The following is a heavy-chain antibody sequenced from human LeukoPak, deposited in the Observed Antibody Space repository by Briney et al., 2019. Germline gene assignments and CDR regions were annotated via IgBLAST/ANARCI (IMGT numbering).Heavy chain of an antibody. CDR1: GGSISSYY. Sequence: PSETLSLTCTVSGGSISSYYWSWIRQPPGKGLEWIGYIYYSGSTNYNPSLRSRVTISVDTSKNQFSLKLSSVTAADTAVYYCARGRAYGDYWGQGTLVTVSS. D-gene: IGHD3-16*01. V-gene: IGHV4-59*01. CDR2: IYYSGST. J-gene: IGHJ4*02. CDR3: ARGRAYGDY.